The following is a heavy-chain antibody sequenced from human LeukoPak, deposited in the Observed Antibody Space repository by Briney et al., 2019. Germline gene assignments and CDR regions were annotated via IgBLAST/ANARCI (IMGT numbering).Heavy chain of an antibody. Sequence: SETLSLTCAVYGGSFSGYYWSWIRQPPGKGLEWIGEINHSGSTNYNPSLKSRVTISVDTSKNQFSLKPSSVTAADTAVYYCARGGGDFDYWGQGTLVTVSS. CDR3: ARGGGDFDY. V-gene: IGHV4-34*01. CDR1: GGSFSGYY. CDR2: INHSGST. J-gene: IGHJ4*02. D-gene: IGHD3-16*01.